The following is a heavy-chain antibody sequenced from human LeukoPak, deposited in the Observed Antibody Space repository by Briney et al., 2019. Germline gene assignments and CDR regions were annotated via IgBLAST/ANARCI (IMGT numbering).Heavy chain of an antibody. CDR2: INTNTGNP. CDR1: GYTFTSYA. D-gene: IGHD3-10*01. Sequence: GASVKVSCKASGYTFTSYAMNWVRQAPGQGLEWMGWINTNTGNPTYAQGFTGRFVFSLDTSVSTAYLQISSLKAEDTAVYYCARDRIEAKLLWFGEFSYYYGMDVWGQGTTVTVSS. V-gene: IGHV7-4-1*02. J-gene: IGHJ6*02. CDR3: ARDRIEAKLLWFGEFSYYYGMDV.